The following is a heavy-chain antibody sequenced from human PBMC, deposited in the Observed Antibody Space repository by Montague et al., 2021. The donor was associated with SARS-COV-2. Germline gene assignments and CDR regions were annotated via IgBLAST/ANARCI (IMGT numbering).Heavy chain of an antibody. D-gene: IGHD6-13*01. Sequence: SETLSLTCTVSGGSISSSSCYWGWIRQPPGKGLEWIGSIYYSGSTYYNPSLKSRVTILVDTSKNQFSLKLSSVTAADTAVYYCARVGRQQLVRLSGMDVWGQGTTVTVSS. CDR3: ARVGRQQLVRLSGMDV. J-gene: IGHJ6*02. CDR1: GGSISSSSCY. V-gene: IGHV4-39*07. CDR2: IYYSGST.